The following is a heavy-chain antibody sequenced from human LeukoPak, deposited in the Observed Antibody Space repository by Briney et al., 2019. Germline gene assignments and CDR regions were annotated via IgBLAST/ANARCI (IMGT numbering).Heavy chain of an antibody. Sequence: GGSLRLSCAASGFTFSSYAMSWVRQAPGKGLEWVSAISGSGGSTYYADSVKGRFTISRDNSKNTLYLQMNSLRAEDTAVYYCAKESERWLHWASGYFDYWGQGTLVTVSS. D-gene: IGHD5-24*01. CDR1: GFTFSSYA. CDR3: AKESERWLHWASGYFDY. V-gene: IGHV3-23*01. CDR2: ISGSGGST. J-gene: IGHJ4*02.